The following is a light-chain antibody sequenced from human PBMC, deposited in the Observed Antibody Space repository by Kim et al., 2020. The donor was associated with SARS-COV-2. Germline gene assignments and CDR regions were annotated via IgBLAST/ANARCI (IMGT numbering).Light chain of an antibody. CDR3: SSYTSSSTLV. Sequence: GQSVTISCTGTSTDVGGYNYVSWYQQHPGKAPKLMIYDVSNRPSGVSNRFSGSKSGNTASLTISGLQAEDEADYYCSSYTSSSTLVFGTGTKVTVL. CDR1: STDVGGYNY. J-gene: IGLJ1*01. V-gene: IGLV2-14*03. CDR2: DVS.